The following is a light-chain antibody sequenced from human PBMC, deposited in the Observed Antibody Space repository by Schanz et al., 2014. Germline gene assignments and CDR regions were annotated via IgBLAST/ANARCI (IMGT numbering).Light chain of an antibody. CDR2: GAS. V-gene: IGKV3-20*01. CDR1: QSVSSNY. CDR3: HHYGGSPYT. Sequence: EIVLTQSPATLSLSLGERATLSCRASQSVSSNYLAWYRQKPGQAPRLLIYGASTRATGIPARFSGSGSGTDFTLTISRLEPEDFAVYYCHHYGGSPYTFGQGTKLEIK. J-gene: IGKJ2*01.